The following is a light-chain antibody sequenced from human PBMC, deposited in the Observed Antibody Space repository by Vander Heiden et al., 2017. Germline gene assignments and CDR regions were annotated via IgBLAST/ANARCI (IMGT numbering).Light chain of an antibody. CDR3: QQYDSTRMYT. CDR2: WAS. J-gene: IGKJ2*01. CDR1: QSVLYSSNNKNY. Sequence: DIVMTQSPDSLAVSLGERATINCKSSQSVLYSSNNKNYIAWYQQKPGQPPKLLIYWASTRESGVPDRFSGSGSGTDFTLTISSLQAEDVAVYYCQQYDSTRMYTFGQGTKMEIK. V-gene: IGKV4-1*01.